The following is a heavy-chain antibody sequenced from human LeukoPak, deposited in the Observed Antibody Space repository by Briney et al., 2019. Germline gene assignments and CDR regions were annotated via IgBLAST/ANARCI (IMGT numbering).Heavy chain of an antibody. J-gene: IGHJ4*02. CDR1: RFSFSNHS. Sequence: GGSLRLSCAASRFSFSNHSMNWVRQAPGKGLEWVSYISNSGSAKYYAASVKGRFTISRDNGKNSLYLQMNSLRAEDTAVYYCARMSGSRLPGNWCQGTLVTVSS. CDR3: ARMSGSRLPGN. D-gene: IGHD3-3*01. CDR2: ISNSGSAK. V-gene: IGHV3-48*01.